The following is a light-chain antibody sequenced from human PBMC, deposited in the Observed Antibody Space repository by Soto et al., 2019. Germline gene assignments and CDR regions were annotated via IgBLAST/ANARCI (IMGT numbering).Light chain of an antibody. CDR1: QSVNSSY. CDR2: GAS. V-gene: IGKV3-20*01. Sequence: EIVLTQSPGTLSLSPGERATLSCRASQSVNSSYLAWYQQKPGQAPRLLIYGASSRATGIPDRFSGSGSGTDFTLNIRRLEPEDFAVYYCQQYGSSPITFGQGTRLEIK. CDR3: QQYGSSPIT. J-gene: IGKJ5*01.